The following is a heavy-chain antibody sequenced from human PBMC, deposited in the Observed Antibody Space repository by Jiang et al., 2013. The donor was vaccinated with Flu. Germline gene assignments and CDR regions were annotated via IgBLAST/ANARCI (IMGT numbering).Heavy chain of an antibody. D-gene: IGHD3-10*01. V-gene: IGHV1-46*03. Sequence: GAEVKKPGASVKVSCKASGYTFTSYYMHWVRQAPGQGLEWMGIINPSGGSTSYAQKFQGRVTMTRDTSTSTVYMELSSLRSEDTAVYYCARDRGMVRGVILWYFDLWGRGTLVTVSS. J-gene: IGHJ2*01. CDR1: GYTFTSYY. CDR3: ARDRGMVRGVILWYFDL. CDR2: INPSGGST.